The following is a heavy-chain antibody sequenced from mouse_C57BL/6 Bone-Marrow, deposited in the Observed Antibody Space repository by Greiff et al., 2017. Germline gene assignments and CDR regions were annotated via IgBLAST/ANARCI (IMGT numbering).Heavy chain of an antibody. J-gene: IGHJ4*01. D-gene: IGHD2-1*01. CDR3: GIYGNCAYDMDY. CDR2: IHPSDSET. V-gene: IGHV1-74*01. Sequence: QVQLQQPGAELVRPGASVKVSCKASGYTFTSYWMHWVKQRPGQGLEWIGRIHPSDSETNYNQKFKGKATLTVDKSSSTAYMQLSSLTSEDSAVYYCGIYGNCAYDMDYWGQGTSVTVSS. CDR1: GYTFTSYW.